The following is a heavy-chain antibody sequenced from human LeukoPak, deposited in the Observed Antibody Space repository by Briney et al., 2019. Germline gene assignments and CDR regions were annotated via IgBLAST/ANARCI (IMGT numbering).Heavy chain of an antibody. CDR3: AKIYSYGRQNYFDY. V-gene: IGHV3-30*02. CDR2: IRNDGSSK. CDR1: GFTFSTYG. Sequence: GGSLRLSCAASGFTFSTYGIHWVRQAPGKGLEWVAFIRNDGSSKEYADSVKGRFTISRDNAKNSLYLQMNSLRAEDTALYYCAKIYSYGRQNYFDYWGQGTLVTVSS. J-gene: IGHJ4*02. D-gene: IGHD5-18*01.